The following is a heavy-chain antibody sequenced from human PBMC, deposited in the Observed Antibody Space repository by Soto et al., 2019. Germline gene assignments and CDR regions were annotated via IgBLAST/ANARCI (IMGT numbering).Heavy chain of an antibody. Sequence: PGGSLSHSCAASGFTFSSYAMTWVRQAPGQGLEWVSSISASGGSRYYADSVKGRFTISRDNSKNTLHLVMNTLRADDTAVYYCAKDYGDYVSDYFDYWGQGTQVNV. J-gene: IGHJ4*02. CDR3: AKDYGDYVSDYFDY. CDR2: ISASGGSR. D-gene: IGHD4-17*01. V-gene: IGHV3-23*01. CDR1: GFTFSSYA.